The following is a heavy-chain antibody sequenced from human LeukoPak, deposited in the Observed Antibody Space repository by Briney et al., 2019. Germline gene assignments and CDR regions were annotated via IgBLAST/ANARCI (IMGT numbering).Heavy chain of an antibody. J-gene: IGHJ4*02. CDR2: VSGSGGST. CDR3: AKAPGTAMVTIGSDRD. CDR1: GFTFRSYA. V-gene: IGHV3-23*01. Sequence: GGSLRLSCAASGFTFRSYAMSWVRQAPGKGLEWVSAVSGSGGSTYYADSVKGRFTISRDNSKNTLYLQMNSLRAEDTAVYYCAKAPGTAMVTIGSDRDWGQGTLVTVSS. D-gene: IGHD5-18*01.